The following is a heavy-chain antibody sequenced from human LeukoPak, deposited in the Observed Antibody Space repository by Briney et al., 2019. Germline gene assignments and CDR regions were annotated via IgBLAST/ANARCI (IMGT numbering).Heavy chain of an antibody. CDR2: ISGSGGRT. CDR1: GFTFSRYG. V-gene: IGHV3-23*01. Sequence: GGSLRLSCAGSGFTFSRYGMSWVRHAPGKRLEWVSAISGSGGRTYYADSVKGRFTISRDNSKNTLYLQMNSLRAEDTAVYNCAKGDFYGSGRDYYYYMDVWGKGTTVTVSS. D-gene: IGHD3-10*01. CDR3: AKGDFYGSGRDYYYYMDV. J-gene: IGHJ6*03.